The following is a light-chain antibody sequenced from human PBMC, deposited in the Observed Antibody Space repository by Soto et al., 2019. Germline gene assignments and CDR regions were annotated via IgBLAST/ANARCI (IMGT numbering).Light chain of an antibody. J-gene: IGKJ1*01. CDR1: QSVGGSS. V-gene: IGKV3-20*01. CDR3: QQYQNSPRT. CDR2: DTS. Sequence: PGERATVSCRASQSVGGSSLAWYQQRPGQAPRLLIYDTSKRATGIPDRFSGSGSGTDFTLTISRLEPEDFAVYYCQQYQNSPRTFGQGTKADI.